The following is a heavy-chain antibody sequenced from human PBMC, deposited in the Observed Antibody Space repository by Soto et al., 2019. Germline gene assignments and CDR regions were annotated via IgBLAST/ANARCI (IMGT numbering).Heavy chain of an antibody. V-gene: IGHV1-8*01. CDR3: ARTFYYDTSGSPNWFDP. Sequence: QVQLVQSGAEVKKPGASVKVSCMASGYTFTSYDINWVRQATGQGLEWMGWMNPNSGNTGYAQKFQGRVTMTRNTSISTAYMELSSLRSEDTAVYYCARTFYYDTSGSPNWFDPWGQGTLVTVSS. D-gene: IGHD3-22*01. J-gene: IGHJ5*02. CDR2: MNPNSGNT. CDR1: GYTFTSYD.